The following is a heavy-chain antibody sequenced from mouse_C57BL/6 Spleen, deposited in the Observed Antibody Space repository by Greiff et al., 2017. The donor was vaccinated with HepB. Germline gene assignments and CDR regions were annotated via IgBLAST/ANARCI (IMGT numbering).Heavy chain of an antibody. CDR1: GFTFSSYA. J-gene: IGHJ1*03. CDR2: ISDGGSYT. V-gene: IGHV5-4*01. CDR3: ARDVGYDWYFDV. Sequence: EVQLQESGGGLVKPGGSLKLSCAASGFTFSSYAMSWVRQTPEKRLEWVATISDGGSYTYYPDNVKGRFTISRDNAKNNLYLQMSHLKSEDTAMYYCARDVGYDWYFDVWGTGTTVTVSS. D-gene: IGHD2-2*01.